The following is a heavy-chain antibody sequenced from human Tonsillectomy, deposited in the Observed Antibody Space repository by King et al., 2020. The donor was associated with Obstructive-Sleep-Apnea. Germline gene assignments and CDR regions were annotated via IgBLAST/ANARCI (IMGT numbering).Heavy chain of an antibody. V-gene: IGHV4-34*01. CDR1: DGSFSSSY. D-gene: IGHD2-2*01. CDR3: ARVEEGGSIRGYGMDV. J-gene: IGHJ6*02. CDR2: INDSGRS. Sequence: VQLQQWGAGLLKPSETLSLTCAVDDGSFSSSYWSWIRQPPGKGREWIGEINDSGRSNCNPSLKSRVTISVDTSKNQFSLKLNSVTAADTAVYYCARVEEGGSIRGYGMDVWGQGTTVTVSS.